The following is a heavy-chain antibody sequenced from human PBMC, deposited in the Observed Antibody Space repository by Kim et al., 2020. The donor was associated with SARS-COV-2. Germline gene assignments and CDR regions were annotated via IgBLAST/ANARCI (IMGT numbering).Heavy chain of an antibody. CDR2: IWYDGSNK. Sequence: GGSLRLSCAASGFTFSSYGMHWVRQAPGKGLEWVAVIWYDGSNKYYADSVKGRFTISRDNSKNTLYLQMNSLRAEDTAVYYCAREVGYSSSWYYFDYWGQGTLVTVSS. CDR1: GFTFSSYG. D-gene: IGHD6-13*01. J-gene: IGHJ4*02. CDR3: AREVGYSSSWYYFDY. V-gene: IGHV3-33*01.